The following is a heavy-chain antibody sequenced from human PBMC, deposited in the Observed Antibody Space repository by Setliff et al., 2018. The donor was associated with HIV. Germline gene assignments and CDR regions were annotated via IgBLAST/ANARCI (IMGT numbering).Heavy chain of an antibody. CDR1: GYSISSGYY. D-gene: IGHD5-18*01. CDR3: ARDAERGYSYGYDY. V-gene: IGHV4-38-2*02. CDR2: VFHSGST. Sequence: SETLSLTCAVSGYSISSGYYWGWIRQPPGKGLEWIGSVFHSGSTYYNPSLKSRVTMSVDTSKNQFSLKLSSVTAADTAVYYCARDAERGYSYGYDYWGQGTQVTVS. J-gene: IGHJ4*02.